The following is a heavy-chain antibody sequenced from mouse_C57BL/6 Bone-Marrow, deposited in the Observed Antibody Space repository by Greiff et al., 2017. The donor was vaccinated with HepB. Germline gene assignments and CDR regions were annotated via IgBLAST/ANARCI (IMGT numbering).Heavy chain of an antibody. Sequence: QVQLQQSGAELAKPGASVKLSCKASGYTFTSYWMHWVKQRPGQGLEWIGYINPSSGYTKYNQKFKDKATLTVDKSSSTAYMQLSSLTYEDSAVYYCARGGGREEFDYWGQGTTLTVSS. J-gene: IGHJ2*01. CDR2: INPSSGYT. D-gene: IGHD1-1*02. CDR1: GYTFTSYW. V-gene: IGHV1-7*01. CDR3: ARGGGREEFDY.